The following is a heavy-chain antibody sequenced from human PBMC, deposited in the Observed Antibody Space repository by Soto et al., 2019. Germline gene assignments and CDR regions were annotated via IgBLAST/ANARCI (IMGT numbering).Heavy chain of an antibody. CDR2: ISAYNGNT. J-gene: IGHJ4*02. CDR3: ARDGAWRDYSNYGRD. Sequence: QVQLVQSGAEVKKPGASVKVSCKASGYTFTSYVISGLRQAPGQGLEGMGWISAYNGNTNYAQKLQGRFTMTTDTSTSTAYMELRSLRSDDTAVYYCARDGAWRDYSNYGRDWGQGTLVTVSS. V-gene: IGHV1-18*01. D-gene: IGHD4-4*01. CDR1: GYTFTSYV.